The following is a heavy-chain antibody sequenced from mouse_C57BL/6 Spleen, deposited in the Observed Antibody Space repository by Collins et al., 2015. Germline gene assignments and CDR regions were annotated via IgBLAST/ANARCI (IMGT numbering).Heavy chain of an antibody. V-gene: IGHV3-6*02. D-gene: IGHD1-1*01. Sequence: DVQLQESGPGLVKPSQSLSLTCSVTGYSITSGYYWNWIRQFPGNKLEWMGYISYDGSNNYNPSLKNRISITRDTSKNQFFLKLNSVTTEDTATYYCARDGDYYGSSSLAYWGQGTLVTVSA. CDR3: ARDGDYYGSSSLAY. CDR1: GYSITSGYY. CDR2: ISYDGSN. J-gene: IGHJ3*01.